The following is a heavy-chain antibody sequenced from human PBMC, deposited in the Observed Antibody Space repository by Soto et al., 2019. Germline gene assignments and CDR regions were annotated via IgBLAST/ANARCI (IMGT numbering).Heavy chain of an antibody. CDR3: ARGGYYDNNWVKLRHYGLDV. D-gene: IGHD3-16*01. J-gene: IGHJ6*02. CDR2: IIPILGIA. CDR1: GGTFSSYT. V-gene: IGHV1-69*02. Sequence: SVKVSCKASGGTFSSYTISWVRQAPGQGLEWMGRIIPILGIANSAQKFQGRVTITADKSTSTAYMELSSLRSDDTAVYYCARGGYYDNNWVKLRHYGLDVWGQGTSVTVSS.